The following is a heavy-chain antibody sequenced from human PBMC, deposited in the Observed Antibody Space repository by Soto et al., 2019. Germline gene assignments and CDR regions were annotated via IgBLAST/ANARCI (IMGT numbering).Heavy chain of an antibody. CDR2: IYYSGST. CDR3: ATYGDYGVGVGYYYGMDV. J-gene: IGHJ6*02. D-gene: IGHD4-17*01. Sequence: LSLTCTVSGGSISSSSYYWGWIRQPPGKGLEWIGSIYYSGSTYYNPSLKSRVTISVDTSKNQFSLKLSSVTAADTAVYYCATYGDYGVGVGYYYGMDVWGQGTTVTV. CDR1: GGSISSSSYY. V-gene: IGHV4-39*01.